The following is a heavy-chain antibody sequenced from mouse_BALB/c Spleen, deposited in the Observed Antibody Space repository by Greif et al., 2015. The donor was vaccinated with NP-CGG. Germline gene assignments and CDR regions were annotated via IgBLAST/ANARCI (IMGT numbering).Heavy chain of an antibody. V-gene: IGHV14-4*02. J-gene: IGHJ2*01. CDR3: SLYYRYDVVFDY. CDR1: GFNIKDYY. CDR2: IDPENGDT. Sequence: EVQLQQSGAELVRSGASVKLSCTASGFNIKDYYMHWVKQRPEQGLEWTGWIDPENGDTEYAPKFQGKATMTADTSSNTACLQLSSLTSEDTAVYYCSLYYRYDVVFDYWGQGTTLTVSS. D-gene: IGHD2-14*01.